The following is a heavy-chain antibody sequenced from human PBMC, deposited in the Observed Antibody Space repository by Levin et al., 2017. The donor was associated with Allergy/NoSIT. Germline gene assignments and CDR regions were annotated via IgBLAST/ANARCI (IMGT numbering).Heavy chain of an antibody. CDR2: ISYDGSNK. CDR1: GFTFSSYA. D-gene: IGHD2-2*01. CDR3: ARSSTSVDYFDY. J-gene: IGHJ4*02. Sequence: GGSLRLSCAASGFTFSSYAMHWVRQAPGKGLEWVAVISYDGSNKYYADSVKGRFTISRDNSKNTLYLQMNSLRAEDTAVYYCARSSTSVDYFDYWGQGTLVTVSS. V-gene: IGHV3-30*04.